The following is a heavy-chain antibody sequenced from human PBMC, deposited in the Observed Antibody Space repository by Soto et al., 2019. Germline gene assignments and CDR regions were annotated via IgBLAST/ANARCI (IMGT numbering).Heavy chain of an antibody. CDR3: ARGGSGYYTPSAEYFQH. J-gene: IGHJ1*01. CDR1: GGSFSGYY. V-gene: IGHV4-34*01. Sequence: SETLSLTCAVYGGSFSGYYWSWIRQPPGKGLEWIGEINHSGSTNYNPSLKSRVTISVDTSKNQFSLKLSSVTAAVTAVYYCARGGSGYYTPSAEYFQHWGQGTLVTVSS. CDR2: INHSGST. D-gene: IGHD3-3*01.